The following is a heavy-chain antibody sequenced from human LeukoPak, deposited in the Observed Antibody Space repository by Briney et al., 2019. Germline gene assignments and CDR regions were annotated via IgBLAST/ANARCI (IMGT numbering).Heavy chain of an antibody. CDR1: GFTFSSYS. D-gene: IGHD3-9*01. Sequence: GGSLRLSCAASGFTFSSYSMNWVRQAPGKGLEWVSSISSSSSYIYYADSVKGRFTISRDNAKNSLYLQMNSLRAEDTAVYCCARDHYPYYDILTGYYSPYYFDYWGQGTLVTVSS. J-gene: IGHJ4*02. CDR3: ARDHYPYYDILTGYYSPYYFDY. V-gene: IGHV3-21*01. CDR2: ISSSSSYI.